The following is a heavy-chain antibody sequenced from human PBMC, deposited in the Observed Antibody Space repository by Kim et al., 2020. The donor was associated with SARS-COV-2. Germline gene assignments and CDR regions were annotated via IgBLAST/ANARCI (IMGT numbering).Heavy chain of an antibody. J-gene: IGHJ5*02. V-gene: IGHV3-30-3*01. D-gene: IGHD3-16*01. Sequence: VRKTFYEGAVQGRFTISRDNSKNMVYLQVNGLGDEDTTVYYCAREWGSWGQGTLVTVSS. CDR2: VRKT. CDR3: AREWGS.